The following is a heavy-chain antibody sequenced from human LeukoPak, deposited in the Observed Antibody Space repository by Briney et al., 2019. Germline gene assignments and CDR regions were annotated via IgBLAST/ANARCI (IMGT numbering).Heavy chain of an antibody. CDR3: ARDGLSYTNPNNWFDP. CDR2: ISAYNGDT. J-gene: IGHJ5*02. V-gene: IGHV1-18*01. CDR1: GYPFTSYY. D-gene: IGHD2-2*02. Sequence: ASVKVSCKASGYPFTSYYINRVRQAPGQGLEWMGWISAYNGDTNYAQNLQGRVTMTTDTSTDTAYMELRSLRSDDTAVYYCARDGLSYTNPNNWFDPWGQGTLVTVSS.